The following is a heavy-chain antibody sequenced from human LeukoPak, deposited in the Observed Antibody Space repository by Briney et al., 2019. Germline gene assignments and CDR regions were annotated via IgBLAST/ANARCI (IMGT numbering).Heavy chain of an antibody. V-gene: IGHV3-7*01. CDR1: GFTFSSYW. J-gene: IGHJ6*03. D-gene: IGHD6-13*01. CDR2: IKQDGSEK. CDR3: ARARGDSSSWYYNYYYYYMDV. Sequence: GGSLRLSCAASGFTFSSYWMSWVRQAPGKGLEWVANIKQDGSEKYYVDSVKGRFTISRDNAKNSLYLQMNSLRAEDTAVYYCARARGDSSSWYYNYYYYYMDVWGKGTTVTVSS.